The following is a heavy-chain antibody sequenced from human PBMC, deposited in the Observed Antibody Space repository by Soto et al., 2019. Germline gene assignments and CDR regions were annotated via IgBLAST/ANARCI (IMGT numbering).Heavy chain of an antibody. CDR2: INHSGST. V-gene: IGHV4-34*01. D-gene: IGHD6-19*01. CDR3: ARGRGSGWLYYYYGMDV. J-gene: IGHJ6*02. CDR1: GGSFSGYY. Sequence: QVQLQQWGAGLLKPSETLSLTCAVYGGSFSGYYWSWIRQPPGKGLEWIGEINHSGSTNYNPSLKSRVTISVDTSKNQFSLKLSSVTAADTAVYYCARGRGSGWLYYYYGMDVWDQGTTVTVSS.